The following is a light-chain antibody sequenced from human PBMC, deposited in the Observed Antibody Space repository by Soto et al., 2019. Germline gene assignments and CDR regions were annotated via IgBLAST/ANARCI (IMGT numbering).Light chain of an antibody. V-gene: IGLV2-23*01. CDR2: EGS. Sequence: QSALTQPDSVSGSLGQSITISCTGTSSDVGSYNLVSWYQQHPGKAPKLMIYEGSKRPSGVSNRFSGSKSGNTASLTISGLQAEDEADYYCCSYAGSSTYVFGTGTKVTVL. CDR3: CSYAGSSTYV. CDR1: SSDVGSYNL. J-gene: IGLJ1*01.